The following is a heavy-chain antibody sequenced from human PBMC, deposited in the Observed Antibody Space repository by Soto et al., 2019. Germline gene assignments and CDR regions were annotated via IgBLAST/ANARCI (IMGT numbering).Heavy chain of an antibody. CDR2: ISYDGSNK. CDR1: GFTFSSYA. J-gene: IGHJ6*02. V-gene: IGHV3-30-3*01. D-gene: IGHD2-15*01. Sequence: QVQLVESGGGVVQPGRSLRLSCAVSGFTFSSYAMHWVRQAPGKGLEWVAVISYDGSNKYYADPVKGRFTISRDNSKNTLYLQMNSLRPADTAVYYCAREVEGMDVWGQGTTVTVSS. CDR3: AREVEGMDV.